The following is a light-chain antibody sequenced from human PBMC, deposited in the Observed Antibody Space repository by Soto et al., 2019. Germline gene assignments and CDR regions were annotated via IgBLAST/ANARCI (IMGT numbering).Light chain of an antibody. Sequence: QSVLTQPPSASGTPGQRVTISCSGGGSNIGSNPVNWYQQLPGTAPKLLIYGSDQRPSGVPDRFSGSKSGTSASLAISGLHSEDETDYYCSAWDDSLNGPVFGGGTKLTVL. CDR2: GSD. CDR1: GSNIGSNP. V-gene: IGLV1-44*01. J-gene: IGLJ2*01. CDR3: SAWDDSLNGPV.